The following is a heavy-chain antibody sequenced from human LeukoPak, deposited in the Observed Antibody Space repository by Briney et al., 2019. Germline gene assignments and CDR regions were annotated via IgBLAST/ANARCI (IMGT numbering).Heavy chain of an antibody. CDR2: IYYSGST. CDR1: GGSISSGGYY. Sequence: SQTLSLTCTVSGGSISSGGYYWSWLRQHPGKGLEWIGYIYYSGSTYYNPSLKSRVTISVDTSKNQFSLKLSSVTAADTAVYYCARATTDYDSSGYYPDYFDYWGQGTLVTVSS. CDR3: ARATTDYDSSGYYPDYFDY. D-gene: IGHD3-22*01. J-gene: IGHJ4*02. V-gene: IGHV4-31*03.